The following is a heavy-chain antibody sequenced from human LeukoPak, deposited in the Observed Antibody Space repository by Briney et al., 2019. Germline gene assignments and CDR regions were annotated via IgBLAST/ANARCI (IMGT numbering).Heavy chain of an antibody. Sequence: GASVKVSCKASGYTFTSYYMHWVRQAPGQGLEWMGIINPSGGSTSYAQKFQGRVTMTRDTSTSTVYMELSSLRSEDTSMSDSATDGVRRPGDGYNPTARFDPWGQGTLVTVSS. J-gene: IGHJ5*02. CDR3: ATDGVRRPGDGYNPTARFDP. D-gene: IGHD5-24*01. CDR1: GYTFTSYY. V-gene: IGHV1-46*01. CDR2: INPSGGST.